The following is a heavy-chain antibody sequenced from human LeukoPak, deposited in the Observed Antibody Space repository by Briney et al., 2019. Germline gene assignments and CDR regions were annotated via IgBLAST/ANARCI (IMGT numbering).Heavy chain of an antibody. Sequence: PSETLSLTCTVSAGSISTYYWSWIRQPPGKGLEWIGYIYYSGSTNYNPSLKSRVTISLDTSRNQFSLKLNSVTAADTAVYYCAKSNGYGLVDIWGQGTMVTVSS. V-gene: IGHV4-59*12. CDR3: AKSNGYGLVDI. D-gene: IGHD3-10*01. CDR2: IYYSGST. J-gene: IGHJ3*02. CDR1: AGSISTYY.